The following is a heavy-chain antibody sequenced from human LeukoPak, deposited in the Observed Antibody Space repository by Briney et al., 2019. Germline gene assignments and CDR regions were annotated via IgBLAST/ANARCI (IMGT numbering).Heavy chain of an antibody. CDR3: AGITMVRGVRSPFDP. J-gene: IGHJ5*02. CDR1: GYTFTTYA. Sequence: ASVKVSCKASGYTFTTYAMNWVRQAPGQGLEWMGWISGYNGNTKYAQKFQGRVTMTEDTSTDTAYMELSSLRSEDTAVYYCAGITMVRGVRSPFDPWGQGTLVTVSS. CDR2: ISGYNGNT. D-gene: IGHD3-10*01. V-gene: IGHV1-18*01.